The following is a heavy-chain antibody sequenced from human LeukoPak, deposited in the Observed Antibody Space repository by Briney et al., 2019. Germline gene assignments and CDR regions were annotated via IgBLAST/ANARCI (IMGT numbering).Heavy chain of an antibody. D-gene: IGHD3/OR15-3a*01. CDR2: IDFGGTTI. V-gene: IGHV3-48*03. CDR1: GFTFSSFE. Sequence: GGSLRLSCEASGFTFSSFEMNWVRQAPGKGLEWFSYIDFGGTTIYYADSVKGRFTISRDSAKNSLYLRMNSLRAEDTAVYYCARGGRSRTGPGDYWGQGTLVTVSS. CDR3: ARGGRSRTGPGDY. J-gene: IGHJ4*02.